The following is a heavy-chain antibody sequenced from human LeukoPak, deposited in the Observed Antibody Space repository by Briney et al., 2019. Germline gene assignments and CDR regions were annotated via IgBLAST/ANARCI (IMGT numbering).Heavy chain of an antibody. Sequence: GGSLRLSCAASGFTFNNYAMYWVRQAPGKGLEWVTLISHNGDNEYYADSVKGRFTISRDDAKNSLYLQMNSLRAEDTAVYYCAKDRGGDCCWFDPWGQGTLVTVSS. CDR1: GFTFNNYA. J-gene: IGHJ5*02. CDR3: AKDRGGDCCWFDP. CDR2: ISHNGDNE. D-gene: IGHD2-21*02. V-gene: IGHV3-30-3*01.